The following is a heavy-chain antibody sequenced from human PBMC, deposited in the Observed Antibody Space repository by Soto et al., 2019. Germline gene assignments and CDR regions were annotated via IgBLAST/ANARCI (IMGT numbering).Heavy chain of an antibody. CDR2: IKQDGSEK. CDR1: GFTFSSYW. V-gene: IGHV3-7*01. Sequence: EVQLVESGGGLVQPGGSLRLSCAASGFTFSSYWMSWVRQAPGKGLEWVANIKQDGSEKYYVDSVKGRFTISRDNAKNSPYLQMNSLRAEDTAVYYCARVPYDYIWGSYRFVGGFDYWGQGTLVTVSS. J-gene: IGHJ4*02. CDR3: ARVPYDYIWGSYRFVGGFDY. D-gene: IGHD3-16*02.